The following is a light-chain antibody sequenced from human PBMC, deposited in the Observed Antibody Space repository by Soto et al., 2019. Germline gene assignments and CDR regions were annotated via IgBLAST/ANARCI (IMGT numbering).Light chain of an antibody. CDR1: QGIRND. V-gene: IGKV1-17*01. CDR3: QQYNKYPWT. J-gene: IGKJ1*01. CDR2: APY. Sequence: DIQMTQSPSSLSASLGDRVTITGRASQGIRNDLGWYQQKPGKAPKRLIYAPYSLQSGVPSRFSGRGSGTEFTLTISRLKPDDIATYYCQQYNKYPWTFGQGTKVEIK.